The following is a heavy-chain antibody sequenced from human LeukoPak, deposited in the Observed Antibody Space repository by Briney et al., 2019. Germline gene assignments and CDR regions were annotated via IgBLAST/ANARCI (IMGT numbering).Heavy chain of an antibody. J-gene: IGHJ4*02. CDR2: IYYSGST. CDR3: ASSPYYDFWSGYLPPFDY. V-gene: IGHV4-59*01. D-gene: IGHD3-3*01. Sequence: PSETLSLTCTVSGGSISSYYWSWIRQPPGKGLEWIGYIYYSGSTNYNPSLKSRVTISVDTSKNQFSLKLSSVTAADTAVYYCASSPYYDFWSGYLPPFDYWGQGTLVTVSS. CDR1: GGSISSYY.